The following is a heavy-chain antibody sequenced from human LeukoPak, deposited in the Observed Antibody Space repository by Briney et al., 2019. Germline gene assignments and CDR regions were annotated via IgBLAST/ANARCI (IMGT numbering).Heavy chain of an antibody. Sequence: PSETLSLTCTVSGGSISSYYWSWIRQPPGKGLEWIGYIYYSGSTNYNPSLKSRVTISVDTSKNQFSLKLSSVTAADTAVYYCARGKGDGSEFDYCSQGTLVTVSS. V-gene: IGHV4-59*01. CDR1: GGSISSYY. J-gene: IGHJ4*02. CDR2: IYYSGST. D-gene: IGHD5-24*01. CDR3: ARGKGDGSEFDY.